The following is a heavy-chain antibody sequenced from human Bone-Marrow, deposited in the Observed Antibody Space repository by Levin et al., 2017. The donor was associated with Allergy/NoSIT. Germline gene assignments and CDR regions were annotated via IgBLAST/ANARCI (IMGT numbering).Heavy chain of an antibody. V-gene: IGHV3-13*04. Sequence: GGSLRLSCAASGFTLSDYDIHWVRQVSGKGLEWVSGLAAAGDTYYSDSVKGRFTIFRESDRQFVLLEMNNVRDGDTAVYFCVRGAFYDSWGGTQESWFDTWGQGTVVTVSS. CDR1: GFTLSDYD. J-gene: IGHJ5*02. CDR3: VRGAFYDSWGGTQESWFDT. D-gene: IGHD3-3*01. CDR2: LAAAGDT.